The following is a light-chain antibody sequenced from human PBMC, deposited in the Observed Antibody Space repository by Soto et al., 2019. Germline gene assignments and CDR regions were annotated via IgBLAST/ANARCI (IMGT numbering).Light chain of an antibody. V-gene: IGLV2-23*01. Sequence: QSVLTQPASVSGSPGQSITISCTGTSSDVGSYNPVSWYQQHPGKAPKLMIYEGSKRPSGVSNRFSGSKSGNTASLTISGLQAEDEADYYCCSYAGSSNYVFGTGTKVTVL. J-gene: IGLJ1*01. CDR1: SSDVGSYNP. CDR2: EGS. CDR3: CSYAGSSNYV.